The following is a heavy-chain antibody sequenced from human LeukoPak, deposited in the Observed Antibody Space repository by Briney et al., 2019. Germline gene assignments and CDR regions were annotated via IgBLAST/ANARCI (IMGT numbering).Heavy chain of an antibody. CDR2: IKEDGSEK. V-gene: IGHV3-7*01. CDR3: ASGRQLGY. J-gene: IGHJ4*02. D-gene: IGHD6-13*01. CDR1: GFTFSNYW. Sequence: GGSLSLSCAASGFTFSNYWMSWVRQAPGKGLEWVANIKEDGSEKYYVDSVKGRFTISRDNAKNSLYLQMNSLRAEDTAVYYCASGRQLGYWGQGTLVTVSS.